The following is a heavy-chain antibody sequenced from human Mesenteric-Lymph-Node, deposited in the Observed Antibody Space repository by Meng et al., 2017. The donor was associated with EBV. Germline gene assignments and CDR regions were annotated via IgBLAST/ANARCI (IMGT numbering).Heavy chain of an antibody. Sequence: QLHLPQWGPGLFKPPGTLSPTCSVYGVSFSDYSWNWIRQSPGKGLEWIGEINDSGNTNYNPSLKSRVIISVDTSKNQFSLNLSSVTAADTAVYYCVRETLGYGGINWFDPWGQGTLVTVSS. CDR2: INDSGNT. CDR1: GVSFSDYS. J-gene: IGHJ5*02. V-gene: IGHV4-34*01. CDR3: VRETLGYGGINWFDP. D-gene: IGHD4-23*01.